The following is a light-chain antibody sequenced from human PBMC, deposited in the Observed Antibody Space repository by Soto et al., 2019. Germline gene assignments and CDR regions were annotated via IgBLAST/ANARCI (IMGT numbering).Light chain of an antibody. V-gene: IGKV3-20*01. Sequence: ESELTQSPDTLSLAPGERAALSGRASQTLSNSFIAWYQQKPGQAPRLLIYDTSSRATGVPDRYCSSGSGTDFTLPISRLEPEDFAVFFCHQYGASEIIFGQGTRLEIK. J-gene: IGKJ5*01. CDR3: HQYGASEII. CDR1: QTLSNSF. CDR2: DTS.